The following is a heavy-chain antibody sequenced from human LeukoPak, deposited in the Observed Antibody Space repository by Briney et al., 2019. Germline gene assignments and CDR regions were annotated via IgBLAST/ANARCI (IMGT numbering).Heavy chain of an antibody. Sequence: GGSLRLSCAASGFTFSAYWMNWVRQAPGKGLEWVANIKQDGSEKYYVDSVKGRFTISRDNAKNFLYLQMNSLRAEDTAVYFCAGGSGWVTDSWGQGTLVTVSA. J-gene: IGHJ4*02. CDR1: GFTFSAYW. CDR2: IKQDGSEK. D-gene: IGHD6-19*01. CDR3: AGGSGWVTDS. V-gene: IGHV3-7*01.